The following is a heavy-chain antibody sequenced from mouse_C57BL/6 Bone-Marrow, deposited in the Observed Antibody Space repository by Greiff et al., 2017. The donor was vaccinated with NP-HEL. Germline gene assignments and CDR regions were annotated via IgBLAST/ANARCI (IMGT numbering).Heavy chain of an antibody. V-gene: IGHV1-64*01. CDR3: ANSLDY. CDR2: IHPNSGSP. Sequence: QVQLQQPGAELVKPGASVKLSCKASGYTFTSYWMHWVKQRPGQGLEWIGMIHPNSGSPTSDDKSKSKATLTVGTASSTAYMQLSSLTSDDAAVYYCANSLDYWGQGTTLTVSS. CDR1: GYTFTSYW. J-gene: IGHJ2*01.